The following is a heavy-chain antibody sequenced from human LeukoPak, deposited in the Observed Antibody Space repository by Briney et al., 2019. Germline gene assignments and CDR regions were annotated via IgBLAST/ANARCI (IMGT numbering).Heavy chain of an antibody. Sequence: SETLSLTCAVYGGSFSGYYWSWIRQPPGKGLEWIGAINHSGSTNYNPSLNSPVTISVDTSKNQFSLKLSSVTAADTAVYYCARTVAYDFWSGYYFPFDYWGQGTLVTVSS. D-gene: IGHD3-3*01. CDR2: INHSGST. J-gene: IGHJ4*02. V-gene: IGHV4-34*01. CDR3: ARTVAYDFWSGYYFPFDY. CDR1: GGSFSGYY.